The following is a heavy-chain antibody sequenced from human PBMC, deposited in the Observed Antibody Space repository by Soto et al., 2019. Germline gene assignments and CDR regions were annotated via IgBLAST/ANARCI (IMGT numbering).Heavy chain of an antibody. CDR3: ARVGDSTHWYFDL. V-gene: IGHV3-48*02. Sequence: EVQLVESGGGLVQPGGSLRLSCAASGFTFSSYSMNWVRQAPGKGLEWVSYISSSSSTIYYADSVKGRFTISRDNAKNSLYLQMNSLRDADTAVYYCARVGDSTHWYFDLWGRGTLVTVSS. CDR2: ISSSSSTI. CDR1: GFTFSSYS. D-gene: IGHD2-2*01. J-gene: IGHJ2*01.